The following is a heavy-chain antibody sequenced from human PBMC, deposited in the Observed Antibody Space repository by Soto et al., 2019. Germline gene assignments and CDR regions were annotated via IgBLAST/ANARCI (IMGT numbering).Heavy chain of an antibody. J-gene: IGHJ5*02. V-gene: IGHV3-43*01. D-gene: IGHD3-22*01. CDR2: ISWDGDST. CDR3: AEDSSGYSLGLDP. CDR1: GFTFHDYN. Sequence: GGALRLSCAAFGFTFHDYNMHWVRQTPGKGLEWVSLISWDGDSTYYADSVKGRFTISRDTSKNSLYLQMNSLRTEDTALYYCAEDSSGYSLGLDPWGQGTLVTVSS.